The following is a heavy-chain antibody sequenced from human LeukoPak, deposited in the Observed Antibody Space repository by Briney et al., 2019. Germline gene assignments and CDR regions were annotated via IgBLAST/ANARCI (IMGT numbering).Heavy chain of an antibody. Sequence: GGSLRLSCAASGFTFSSYAMSWVRQAPGKGLEWVSAISGSGTDTYYVDSVKGRFTISRDNSKYTLYLQMNSLRAEDTALYFCARPGAVCSSSSCYATYWGQGTLVTVSS. CDR2: ISGSGTDT. CDR3: ARPGAVCSSSSCYATY. D-gene: IGHD2-2*01. CDR1: GFTFSSYA. V-gene: IGHV3-23*01. J-gene: IGHJ4*02.